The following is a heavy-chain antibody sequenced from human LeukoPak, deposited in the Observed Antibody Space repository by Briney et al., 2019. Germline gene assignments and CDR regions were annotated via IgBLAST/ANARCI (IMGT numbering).Heavy chain of an antibody. CDR3: ATLIGS. Sequence: GWSLRLSCAASVVAFSSYNMHWVRQAPGKGLEWVAVISNDGNNKDYADSVKGRFTISRDNSKNTVSLQMHSLRTEDTAVYFCATLIGSWGQGTLVTVSS. D-gene: IGHD2-15*01. J-gene: IGHJ4*01. CDR2: ISNDGNNK. V-gene: IGHV3-30-3*01. CDR1: VVAFSSYN.